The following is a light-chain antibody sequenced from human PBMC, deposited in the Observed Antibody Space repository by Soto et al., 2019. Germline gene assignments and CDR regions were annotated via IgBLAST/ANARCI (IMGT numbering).Light chain of an antibody. J-gene: IGKJ4*01. CDR2: WAA. V-gene: IGKV4-1*01. Sequence: DIVMTQSPDSLAVSLGERATINCKSSQSVLYNSNNKNYLAWYQQKPGQPPKLLFYWAAARESGVPNRFSGSGSATDFTLTISSLQAGDVAIYHCQQYYVIPVTFGGGTKVEIK. CDR3: QQYYVIPVT. CDR1: QSVLYNSNNKNY.